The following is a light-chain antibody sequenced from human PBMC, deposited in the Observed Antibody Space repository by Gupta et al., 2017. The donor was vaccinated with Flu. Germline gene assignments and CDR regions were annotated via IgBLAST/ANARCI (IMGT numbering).Light chain of an antibody. CDR3: QQSYNTPLFT. J-gene: IGKJ3*01. CDR2: AAS. CDR1: QSIRSY. Sequence: SSLSASVGDRVTITCRASQSIRSYLNWYKQKPGKAPKLLIYAASSWQRGVPSRFSGSGSGKDFTLTISSRQPEDFATYYCQQSYNTPLFTFGHGTKVDIK. V-gene: IGKV1-39*01.